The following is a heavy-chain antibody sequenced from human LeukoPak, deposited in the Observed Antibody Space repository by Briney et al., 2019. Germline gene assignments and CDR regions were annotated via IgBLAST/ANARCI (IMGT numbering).Heavy chain of an antibody. V-gene: IGHV4-34*01. D-gene: IGHD3-10*01. Sequence: PSETPSLTCAVYGGSFSGYHWSWIRQPPGKGLEWIGEINHSGSTNYNPSLKSRVTISVDTSKNQFSLKLSSVTAADTAVYYCASYGSGSYAFDIWGQGTMVTVSS. J-gene: IGHJ3*02. CDR3: ASYGSGSYAFDI. CDR2: INHSGST. CDR1: GGSFSGYH.